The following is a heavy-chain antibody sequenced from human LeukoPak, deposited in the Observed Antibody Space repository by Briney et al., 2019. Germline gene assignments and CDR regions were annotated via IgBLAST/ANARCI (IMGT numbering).Heavy chain of an antibody. J-gene: IGHJ5*02. CDR1: GYTFTGYY. CDR2: INPSGGTT. D-gene: IGHD1-26*01. CDR3: ARDNSVGDYAWWFDP. V-gene: IGHV1-46*01. Sequence: ASVKVSCKASGYTFTGYYMHWVRQAPGQGLEWMGLINPSGGTTRYAQKFQGRVTMTRDLSTSTDYMELSSLRSDDTVVYFCARDNSVGDYAWWFDPWGQGTLVTVSS.